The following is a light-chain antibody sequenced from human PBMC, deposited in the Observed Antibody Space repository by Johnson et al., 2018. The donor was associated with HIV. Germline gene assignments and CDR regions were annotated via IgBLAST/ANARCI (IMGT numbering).Light chain of an antibody. Sequence: QSLLTQPPSVSAAPGQKVTISCSGSSSNIGNNYVSWYQQLPGTAPKLLIYENNKRPSGIPDRFSGSKSGTSATLGITGLQTGDEADYYCGTWDSSLSPYVVGTGTKVTVL. V-gene: IGLV1-51*02. CDR1: SSNIGNNY. CDR2: ENN. CDR3: GTWDSSLSPYV. J-gene: IGLJ1*01.